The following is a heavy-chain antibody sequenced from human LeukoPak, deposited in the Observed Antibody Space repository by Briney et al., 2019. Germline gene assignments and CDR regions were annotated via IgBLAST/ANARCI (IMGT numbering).Heavy chain of an antibody. J-gene: IGHJ3*02. CDR1: GFTFSSYA. V-gene: IGHV3-30*04. CDR3: ARARNTMTTGDAFDI. CDR2: ISYDGSNK. Sequence: PGRSLRLSCAASGFTFSSYAMHWVRQAPGKGLEWVSVISYDGSNKYYADSVKGRFTIFRDSSKNTLFLQMNSLRAEDTAMYYCARARNTMTTGDAFDIWGQGTMVTISS. D-gene: IGHD4-17*01.